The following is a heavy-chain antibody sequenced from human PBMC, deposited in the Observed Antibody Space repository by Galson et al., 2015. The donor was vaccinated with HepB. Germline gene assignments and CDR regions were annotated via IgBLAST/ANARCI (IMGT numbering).Heavy chain of an antibody. CDR1: GYSLIELS. CDR2: LVPENGDT. CDR3: ATYLGSTGFDF. V-gene: IGHV1-24*01. D-gene: IGHD3-9*01. J-gene: IGHJ3*01. Sequence: SVKVSCKVSGYSLIELSIHWVRQAPGKGLEWMGNLVPENGDTLLAQKFEGRVRMTEDTSSDTTYMELSSLRSEDTGVYFCATYLGSTGFDFWGQGTMVTVSS.